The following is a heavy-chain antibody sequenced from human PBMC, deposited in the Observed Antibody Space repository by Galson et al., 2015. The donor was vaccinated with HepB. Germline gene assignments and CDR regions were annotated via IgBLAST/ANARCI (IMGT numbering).Heavy chain of an antibody. CDR3: AKSGGKVYYDFWSGYLVGYMDV. V-gene: IGHV3-23*01. Sequence: SLRLSCAASGFTFSSYAMSWVRQAPGKGLEWVSAISGSGGSTYYADSVKGRFTISRDNSKNTLYLQMNSLRAEDTAVYYCAKSGGKVYYDFWSGYLVGYMDVWGKGTTVTVSS. CDR2: ISGSGGST. J-gene: IGHJ6*03. D-gene: IGHD3-3*01. CDR1: GFTFSSYA.